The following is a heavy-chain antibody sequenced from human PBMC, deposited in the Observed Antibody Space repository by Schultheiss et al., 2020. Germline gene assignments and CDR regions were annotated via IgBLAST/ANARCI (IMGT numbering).Heavy chain of an antibody. CDR1: GGSISSSSYY. CDR2: IYTSGST. CDR3: ARAISTKYYYDSSGYNPQVN. Sequence: SQTLSLTCTVSGGSISSSSYYWSWIRQPAGKGLEWIGRIYTSGSTNYNPSLKSRVTISVDTSKNQFSLKLSSVTAADTAVYYCARAISTKYYYDSSGYNPQVNWGQGTLVTVSS. J-gene: IGHJ4*02. D-gene: IGHD3-22*01. V-gene: IGHV4-61*02.